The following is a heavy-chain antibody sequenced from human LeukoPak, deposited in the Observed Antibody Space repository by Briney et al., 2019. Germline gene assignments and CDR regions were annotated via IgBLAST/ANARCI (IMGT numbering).Heavy chain of an antibody. Sequence: SETLSLTCAVSGGSISSNNWWIWVRQSPEKGLEWIGEIYHDRSTNYNSSLKSRVTISMDKSKNQLSLKLNFVTAADTAVYYCARDRGGYTYSHDYWGQGTLVTVSS. CDR1: GGSISSNNW. D-gene: IGHD5-18*01. V-gene: IGHV4-4*02. CDR3: ARDRGGYTYSHDY. CDR2: IYHDRST. J-gene: IGHJ4*02.